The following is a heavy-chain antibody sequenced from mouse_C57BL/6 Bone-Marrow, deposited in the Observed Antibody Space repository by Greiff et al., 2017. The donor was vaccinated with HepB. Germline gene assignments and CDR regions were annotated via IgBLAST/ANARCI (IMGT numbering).Heavy chain of an antibody. Sequence: QVQLQQSGAELVRPGTSVKMSCKASGYTFTNYWIGWAKQRPGHGLEWIGDIYPGGGYTNYKEKFKGKATLTADNSSSTPYMQFSSLTSEDAAIYNWARSPDGYYDYWGQGTTLTVSS. D-gene: IGHD2-3*01. CDR2: IYPGGGYT. J-gene: IGHJ2*01. CDR3: ARSPDGYYDY. V-gene: IGHV1-63*01. CDR1: GYTFTNYW.